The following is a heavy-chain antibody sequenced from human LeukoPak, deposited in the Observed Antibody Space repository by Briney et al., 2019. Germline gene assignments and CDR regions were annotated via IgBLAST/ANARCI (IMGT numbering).Heavy chain of an antibody. CDR2: IYPGDSDT. D-gene: IGHD1-1*01. CDR1: GYSFTSYW. CDR3: ARAYNWNSLDAFDI. Sequence: GESLKISCKGSGYSFTSYWIGWVRQMPGKGLEWMGIIYPGDSDTRYSPSFQGQVTISADKSISTAYLQWSSLKASDTAMYYCARAYNWNSLDAFDIWGQGTWSPSLQ. V-gene: IGHV5-51*01. J-gene: IGHJ3*02.